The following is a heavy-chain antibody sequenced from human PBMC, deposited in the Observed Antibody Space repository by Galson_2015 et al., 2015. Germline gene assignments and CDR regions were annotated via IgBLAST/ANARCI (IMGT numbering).Heavy chain of an antibody. Sequence: SVKVSCKASGYTFTSYAMNWVRQAPGQGLEYMGWINTNTGNPTYAQGFTGRFVFSLDTSVSTAYLQISSLKAEDTAVYYCARDFYSDDSQTGTTWGQGTLVTVSS. V-gene: IGHV7-4-1*02. CDR2: INTNTGNP. D-gene: IGHD1-1*01. CDR1: GYTFTSYA. CDR3: ARDFYSDDSQTGTT. J-gene: IGHJ4*02.